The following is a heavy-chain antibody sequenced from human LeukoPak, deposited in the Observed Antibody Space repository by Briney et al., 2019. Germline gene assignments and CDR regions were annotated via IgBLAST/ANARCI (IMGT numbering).Heavy chain of an antibody. J-gene: IGHJ6*03. V-gene: IGHV1-46*01. Sequence: GASVKVSCKSFGYTFTSNYMHWVRQAPGQGPEWMGVISPSGGSTTYAQKFQGRVTLTRDMSTSTDYLELSSLRSEDTAVYYCARGRVSSSTWYSTYYYYFYMDVWGKGTTVTVSS. CDR2: ISPSGGST. CDR1: GYTFTSNY. D-gene: IGHD1-1*01. CDR3: ARGRVSSSTWYSTYYYYFYMDV.